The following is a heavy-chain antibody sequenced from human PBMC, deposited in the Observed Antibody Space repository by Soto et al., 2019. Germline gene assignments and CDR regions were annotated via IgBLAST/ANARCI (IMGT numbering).Heavy chain of an antibody. Sequence: ASVKVSCKAPRDTSTSYYINWVRQAPGQGLEWMGVINPHGGSTAYAQKFKGRVTLTRDTSASTVYMEVSGLTSEDTAMYYCARSSGGNFGIIIEGTNWFAPWGQGTLVTVSS. V-gene: IGHV1-46*01. J-gene: IGHJ5*02. CDR3: ARSSGGNFGIIIEGTNWFAP. CDR1: RDTSTSYY. D-gene: IGHD1-26*01. CDR2: INPHGGST.